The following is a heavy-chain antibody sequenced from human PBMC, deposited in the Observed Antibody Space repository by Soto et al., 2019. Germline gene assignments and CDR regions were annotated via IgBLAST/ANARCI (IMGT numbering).Heavy chain of an antibody. D-gene: IGHD2-15*01. CDR3: TTQYSSKIYYYYYGMDV. J-gene: IGHJ6*02. Sequence: PGGSLRLSCAASGFTSSNAWMNWVRQAPGKGLEWVGRIKSKTDGGTTDYAAPVKGRFTISRDDSKNTLYLQMNSLKTEDTAVYYCTTQYSSKIYYYYYGMDVWGQGTTVTVSS. CDR1: GFTSSNAW. CDR2: IKSKTDGGTT. V-gene: IGHV3-15*07.